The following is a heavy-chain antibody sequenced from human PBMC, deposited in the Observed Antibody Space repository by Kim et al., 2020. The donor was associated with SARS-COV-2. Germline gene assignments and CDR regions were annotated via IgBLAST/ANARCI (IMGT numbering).Heavy chain of an antibody. Sequence: HVTISADKSISTAYLQWSSLKASDTAMYYCARSAGNCDAFDIWGQGTMVTVSS. CDR3: ARSAGNCDAFDI. D-gene: IGHD1-7*01. V-gene: IGHV5-10-1*01. J-gene: IGHJ3*02.